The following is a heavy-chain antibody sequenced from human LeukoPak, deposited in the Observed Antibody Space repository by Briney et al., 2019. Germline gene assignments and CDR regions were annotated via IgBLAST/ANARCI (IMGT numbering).Heavy chain of an antibody. Sequence: NPSETLSLTCAVSGGSISSGGYSWSWIRQPPGKGLEWIGYIYHSGSTYYNPSLKSRVTMSVDTSKNQFSLKLSSVTAADTAVYYCARESPSIVVVPAANLYYYYYYMDVWGKGTTVTVSS. J-gene: IGHJ6*03. CDR1: GGSISSGGYS. D-gene: IGHD2-2*01. V-gene: IGHV4-30-2*01. CDR3: ARESPSIVVVPAANLYYYYYYMDV. CDR2: IYHSGST.